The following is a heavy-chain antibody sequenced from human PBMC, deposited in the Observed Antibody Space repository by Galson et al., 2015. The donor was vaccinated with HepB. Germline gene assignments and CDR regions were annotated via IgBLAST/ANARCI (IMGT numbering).Heavy chain of an antibody. CDR2: TWYTSKWYN. Sequence: CAISGDSVSSHIAAWNWIRQSPSRGLEWLGRTWYTSKWYNDYAVSVKSRTTINPDTSKNQFSLQLNSVTPDDTAVYYCAREAGNVLGYWGQGTLVTVSS. J-gene: IGHJ4*02. V-gene: IGHV6-1*01. CDR1: GDSVSSHIAA. D-gene: IGHD1-14*01. CDR3: AREAGNVLGY.